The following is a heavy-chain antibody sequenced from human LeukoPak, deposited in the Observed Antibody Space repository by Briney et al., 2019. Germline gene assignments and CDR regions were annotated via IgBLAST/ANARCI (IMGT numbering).Heavy chain of an antibody. D-gene: IGHD6-19*01. CDR2: ISGSGVTM. Sequence: GGSLRLSCAASGFTFSSYEMNWVRQAPGRGLEWVSYISGSGVTMYYADSVKGRFTISRDDAKNSLYLQMNSLRAEDTAVYYCAREGIRLDYFDYWGQGTLVTVSS. V-gene: IGHV3-48*03. CDR3: AREGIRLDYFDY. CDR1: GFTFSSYE. J-gene: IGHJ4*02.